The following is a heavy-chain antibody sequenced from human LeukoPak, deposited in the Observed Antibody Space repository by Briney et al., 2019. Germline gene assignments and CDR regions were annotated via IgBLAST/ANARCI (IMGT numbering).Heavy chain of an antibody. Sequence: GGSLRLSCAASGFTFSSYGMHWVRQAPGKGLEWVAFIRYDGSNKYYADSVKGRFTISRDNSKNTLYLQMNSLRVEDTAVYYCASEYGPGTHYWGQGTLVTVSS. CDR1: GFTFSSYG. D-gene: IGHD3-10*01. V-gene: IGHV3-30*02. CDR3: ASEYGPGTHY. CDR2: IRYDGSNK. J-gene: IGHJ4*02.